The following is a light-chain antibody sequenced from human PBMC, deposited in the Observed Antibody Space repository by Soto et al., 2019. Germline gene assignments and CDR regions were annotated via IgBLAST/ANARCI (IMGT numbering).Light chain of an antibody. J-gene: IGLJ1*01. CDR3: CTYAGHLRHV. CDR1: SSDVGGYNY. CDR2: DVS. Sequence: QSALTQPRSVSGSPGQSVTISCTGTSSDVGGYNYVSWYQQHPGKAPKVMIYDVSERPSGVPDRFSGSKSGNTASLTISGLQAEEEADYYCCTYAGHLRHVLGTGTNLTVL. V-gene: IGLV2-11*01.